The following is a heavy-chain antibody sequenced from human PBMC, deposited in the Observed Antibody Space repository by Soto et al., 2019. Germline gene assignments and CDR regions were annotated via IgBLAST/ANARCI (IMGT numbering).Heavy chain of an antibody. D-gene: IGHD2-8*01. CDR3: ARDRCTNGVCYGWFEP. Sequence: GGSLRLSCAASGFIFSNYVMSWVRQAPGKGLEWVSSISDSGGTSHYADSVKGRFTISSDNSKNTLYLQMNSLRAEDTAVYYCARDRCTNGVCYGWFEPWGQGTRVTVSS. V-gene: IGHV3-23*01. CDR2: ISDSGGTS. CDR1: GFIFSNYV. J-gene: IGHJ5*02.